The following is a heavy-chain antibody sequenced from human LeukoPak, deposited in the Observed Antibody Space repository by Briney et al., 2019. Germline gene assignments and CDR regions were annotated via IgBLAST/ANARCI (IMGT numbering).Heavy chain of an antibody. CDR2: ISGGGDTT. CDR1: GFSFSSYT. J-gene: IGHJ4*02. Sequence: PGGSLRLSCSASGFSFSSYTMTWVRQAPGKGPEWVSIISGGGDTTFYTDSVKGRFTISRDNSKNTLYLQMNSLRVEDTAVYYCAKDAWDIVVVPAAILDYWGQGTLVTVSS. CDR3: AKDAWDIVVVPAAILDY. V-gene: IGHV3-23*01. D-gene: IGHD2-2*01.